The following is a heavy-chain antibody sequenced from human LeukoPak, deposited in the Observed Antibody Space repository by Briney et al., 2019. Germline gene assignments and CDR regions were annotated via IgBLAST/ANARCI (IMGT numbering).Heavy chain of an antibody. Sequence: AGGSLRLSCAASGFTFSSYAMHWVRQAPGKGLEWVAVISYDGSNKYYADSVKGRFTISRDNSKNTLYLQMNSLRAEDTAVYYCARVVTAMSADYWGQGTLVTVSS. V-gene: IGHV3-30-3*01. CDR3: ARVVTAMSADY. J-gene: IGHJ4*02. CDR2: ISYDGSNK. CDR1: GFTFSSYA. D-gene: IGHD2-21*02.